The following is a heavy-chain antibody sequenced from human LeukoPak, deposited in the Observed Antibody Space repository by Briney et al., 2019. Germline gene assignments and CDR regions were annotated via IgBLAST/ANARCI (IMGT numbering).Heavy chain of an antibody. CDR3: ASLTTMVRDPSLDAFDI. CDR1: GYTFTNYG. V-gene: IGHV1-18*01. CDR2: ISAYNGNT. D-gene: IGHD3-10*01. J-gene: IGHJ3*02. Sequence: ASVKVSCKASGYTFTNYGISWVRQAPGQGLEWMGWISAYNGNTHYAQNLQGRVTMTADTSTSTAYMELKSLRSDDTAVYYCASLTTMVRDPSLDAFDIWGQGTMVTVSS.